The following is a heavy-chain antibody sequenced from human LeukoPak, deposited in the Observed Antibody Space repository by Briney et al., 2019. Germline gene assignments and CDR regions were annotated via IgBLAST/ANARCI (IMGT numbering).Heavy chain of an antibody. D-gene: IGHD6-19*01. Sequence: GGSLRLSCAASGSTFSSCWMSWVRQAPGKGLEWVAVISYDGSNKYYADSVKGRFTISRDNSKNTLYLQMNSLRAEDTAVYYCARDGGWYFDYWGQGTLVTVSS. J-gene: IGHJ4*02. V-gene: IGHV3-30*03. CDR2: ISYDGSNK. CDR3: ARDGGWYFDY. CDR1: GSTFSSCW.